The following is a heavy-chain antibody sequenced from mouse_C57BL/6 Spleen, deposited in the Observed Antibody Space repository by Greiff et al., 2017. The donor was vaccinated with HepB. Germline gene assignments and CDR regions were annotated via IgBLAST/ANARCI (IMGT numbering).Heavy chain of an antibody. V-gene: IGHV2-2*01. J-gene: IGHJ2*01. D-gene: IGHD1-1*01. CDR1: GFSLTSYG. Sequence: QVQLQQSGPGLVQPSQSLSITCTVSGFSLTSYGVHWVRQSPGKGLEWLGVIWSGGSTDYNAAFISRLSISKDNSKSQVFFKMNSLQAYDTAIYYGAREGHYYGSSFFDYWGPGTTLTVSS. CDR3: AREGHYYGSSFFDY. CDR2: IWSGGST.